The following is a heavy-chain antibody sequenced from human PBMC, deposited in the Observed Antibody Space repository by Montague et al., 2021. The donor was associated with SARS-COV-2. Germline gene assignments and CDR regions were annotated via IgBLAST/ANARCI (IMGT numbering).Heavy chain of an antibody. CDR2: IYDSGST. J-gene: IGHJ3*02. Sequence: SETLSLTCTVSGGSISSGYYYWDWIRQPPGKGLEWIGRIYDSGSTYYNPSLKSRVTISVDTSENHFSLKLSSVTAADTAVYYCARGGRKLLPVATTIGGFDIWGRGTMVTVSS. CDR1: GGSISSGYYY. D-gene: IGHD1-26*01. V-gene: IGHV4-39*02. CDR3: ARGGRKLLPVATTIGGFDI.